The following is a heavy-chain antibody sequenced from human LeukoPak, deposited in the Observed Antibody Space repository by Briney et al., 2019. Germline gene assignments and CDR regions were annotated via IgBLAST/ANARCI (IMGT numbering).Heavy chain of an antibody. CDR1: GGSFSGYY. CDR2: INHSGST. Sequence: MASETLSLTCAVYGGSFSGYYWSWIRQPPGKGLEWIGEINHSGSTNYNPSLKSRVTISVDTSKNQFSLKLSSVTAADTAVYYCARVFTMVRGVIRSAFDYWGQGTLVTVSS. J-gene: IGHJ4*02. CDR3: ARVFTMVRGVIRSAFDY. D-gene: IGHD3-10*01. V-gene: IGHV4-34*01.